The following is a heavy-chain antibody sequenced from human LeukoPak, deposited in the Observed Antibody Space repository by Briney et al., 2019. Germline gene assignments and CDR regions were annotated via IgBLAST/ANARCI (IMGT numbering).Heavy chain of an antibody. V-gene: IGHV4-39*01. CDR3: AKPDPYGGNHH. CDR1: GGSISSSSYY. D-gene: IGHD4-23*01. CDR2: IYYSGST. J-gene: IGHJ4*02. Sequence: SETLSLTCTVSGGSISSSSYYWGWIRQPPGKGLEWIGSIYYSGSTYYNPSLKSRVTISVDTSKNQFSLKLSSVTAADTAVYYCAKPDPYGGNHHWGQGTLVTGS.